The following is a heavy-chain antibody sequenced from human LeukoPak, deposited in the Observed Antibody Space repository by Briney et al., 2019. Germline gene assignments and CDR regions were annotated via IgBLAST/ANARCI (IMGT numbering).Heavy chain of an antibody. CDR2: ISAYNGNT. CDR3: ARDRGPQHCSGGSCYSEVYYYGMDV. Sequence: GASVKVSCKASGYTFTSYGISWVRQAPGQGLEWMGWISAYNGNTNYAQKLQGRVTMTTDTSTSTAYMELRSLRSDDTAVFYCARDRGPQHCSGGSCYSEVYYYGMDVWGQGTTVTVSS. V-gene: IGHV1-18*01. D-gene: IGHD2-15*01. CDR1: GYTFTSYG. J-gene: IGHJ6*02.